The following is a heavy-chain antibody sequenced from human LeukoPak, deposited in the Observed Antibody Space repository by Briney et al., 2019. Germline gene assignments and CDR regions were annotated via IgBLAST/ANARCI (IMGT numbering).Heavy chain of an antibody. CDR3: ASGSLNYDFWSGYSPPGLDP. V-gene: IGHV3-11*04. J-gene: IGHJ5*02. CDR1: GFTFTDYF. CDR2: ISSSGSTI. Sequence: PGGSLRLSCAASGFTFTDYFMTWIRQAPGKGLEWVSYISSSGSTIYYADSVKGRFTISRDNAKNSLYLQMNSLRAEDTAVYYCASGSLNYDFWSGYSPPGLDPWGQGTLVTVSS. D-gene: IGHD3-3*01.